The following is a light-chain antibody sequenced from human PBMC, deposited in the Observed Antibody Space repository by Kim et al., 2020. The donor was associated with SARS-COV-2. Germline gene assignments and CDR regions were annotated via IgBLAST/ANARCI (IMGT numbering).Light chain of an antibody. CDR3: QQRTNWPLT. V-gene: IGKV3-11*01. CDR2: DAS. CDR1: QSVSSY. Sequence: VSPGERATLPCRASQSVSSYLAWYQQEAGQAPRLLIYDASNRATGIPARFSGSGSGTDFTLTISSLEPEDFAVYYCQQRTNWPLTFGGGTKVDIK. J-gene: IGKJ4*01.